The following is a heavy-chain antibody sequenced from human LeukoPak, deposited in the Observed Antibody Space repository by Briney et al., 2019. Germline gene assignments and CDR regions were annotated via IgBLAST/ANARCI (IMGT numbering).Heavy chain of an antibody. V-gene: IGHV3-23*01. J-gene: IGHJ5*02. CDR1: GFTFFTYA. Sequence: GGSLRLSCAASGFTFFTYAMSWVRQAPGEGLEWVSAISAGGSTNYADSVKGRFTISRDNSRNTLYLQMNSLRAEDRAVYYCAKVEGSGSYPSWFDPWGQGTLVTVSS. D-gene: IGHD3-10*01. CDR2: ISAGGST. CDR3: AKVEGSGSYPSWFDP.